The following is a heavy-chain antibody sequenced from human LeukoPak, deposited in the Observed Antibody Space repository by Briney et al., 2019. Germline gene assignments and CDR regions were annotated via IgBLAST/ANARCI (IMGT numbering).Heavy chain of an antibody. D-gene: IGHD1-26*01. Sequence: GGSLRLSCAASGFTVSSNYMSWVRQAPSKGLEWVAFIRYDGNIKYYADSVKGRFTISRDNSQNTLYLQMNSLRAEDTAVYYCAKVDSGTYQFDYWGQGTLVTVSS. CDR2: IRYDGNIK. CDR3: AKVDSGTYQFDY. J-gene: IGHJ4*02. CDR1: GFTVSSNY. V-gene: IGHV3-30*02.